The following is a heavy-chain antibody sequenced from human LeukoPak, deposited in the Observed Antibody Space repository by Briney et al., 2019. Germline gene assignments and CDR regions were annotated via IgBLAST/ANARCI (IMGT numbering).Heavy chain of an antibody. CDR2: IYHSGST. V-gene: IGHV4-30-2*01. CDR1: GGSISSGGYS. J-gene: IGHJ4*02. Sequence: SQTLSLTCAVSGGSISSGGYSWSWIRQPPGKGLEWIGYIYHSGSTYYNPSLESRATISVDTSKNHFSLKMSSVTAADTAVYYCARSSGTGTFSYWGQGTLVTVSS. D-gene: IGHD6-25*01. CDR3: ARSSGTGTFSY.